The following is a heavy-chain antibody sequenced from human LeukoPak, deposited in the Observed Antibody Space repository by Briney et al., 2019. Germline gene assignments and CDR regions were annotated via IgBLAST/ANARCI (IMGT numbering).Heavy chain of an antibody. D-gene: IGHD3-22*01. J-gene: IGHJ4*02. V-gene: IGHV3-48*03. CDR2: ISSSGNTR. CDR1: GMMFSSYE. CDR3: ASAMMGFDSSGYYTAAYFEH. Sequence: PGGSLRLSCSASGMMFSSYEMYWVRQAPGKGLEWVSDISSSGNTRNYADSVKGRFTIPRDNAKKTLHLQMNSLRGDDTAIYYCASAMMGFDSSGYYTAAYFEHWGQGTRVAVSS.